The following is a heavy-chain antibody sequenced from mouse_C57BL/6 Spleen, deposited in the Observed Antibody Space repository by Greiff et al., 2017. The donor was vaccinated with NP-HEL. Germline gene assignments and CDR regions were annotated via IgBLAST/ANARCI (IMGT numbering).Heavy chain of an antibody. CDR1: GYTFTEHT. CDR3: ARNEEDYVGFAY. V-gene: IGHV1-62-2*01. J-gene: IGHJ2*01. D-gene: IGHD2-4*01. CDR2: FYPGSGSI. Sequence: QVHVKQSGAELVKPGASVKLSCKASGYTFTEHTIHWVKQRSGQGLEWIGWFYPGSGSIKYNEKFKDKATLTADKSSSTVYMELSRLTSEDSAVYFCARNEEDYVGFAYWGQGTTLTVSS.